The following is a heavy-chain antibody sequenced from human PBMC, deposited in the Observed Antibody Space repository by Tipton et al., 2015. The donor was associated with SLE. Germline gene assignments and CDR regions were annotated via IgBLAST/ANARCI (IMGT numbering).Heavy chain of an antibody. CDR1: GGSISSYY. V-gene: IGHV4-59*01. D-gene: IGHD5-12*01. J-gene: IGHJ4*02. CDR2: IYYSGST. Sequence: LRLSCTVSGGSISSYYWSWIRQPPGKGLEWIGSIYYSGSTNYNPSLKSRVTIAVDTSKNQFSLKLSSVTAADTAVYYCARGRGYSGYDGDYWGQGTLVTVSS. CDR3: ARGRGYSGYDGDY.